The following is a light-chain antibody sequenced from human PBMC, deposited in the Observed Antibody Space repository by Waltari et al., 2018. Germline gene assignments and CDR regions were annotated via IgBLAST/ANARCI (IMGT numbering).Light chain of an antibody. J-gene: IGKJ4*01. V-gene: IGKV4-1*01. CDR1: QSVFYSPNNKNY. CDR3: QQYYGSPFT. CDR2: WAS. Sequence: DIVMTQSPDSLAVSLGERATINCKSSQSVFYSPNNKNYLSWYQQKPGQPPKLLIYWASTRESGVPDRFSGSGSGTDFTRTISSLQAEDVALYFCQQYYGSPFTFGGGTKVEIK.